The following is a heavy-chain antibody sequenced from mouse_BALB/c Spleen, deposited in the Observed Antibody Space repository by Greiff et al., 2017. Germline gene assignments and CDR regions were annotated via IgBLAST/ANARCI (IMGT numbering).Heavy chain of an antibody. CDR1: GFSLTSYG. V-gene: IGHV2-9*02. J-gene: IGHJ2*01. CDR3: ARGTLLRLPYFDY. CDR2: IWAGGST. Sequence: VQGVESGPGLVAPSQSLSITCTVSGFSLTSYGVHWVRQPPGKGLEWLGVIWAGGSTNYNSALMSRLSISKDNSKSQVFLKMNSLQTDDTAMYYCARGTLLRLPYFDYWGQGTTLTVSS. D-gene: IGHD1-2*01.